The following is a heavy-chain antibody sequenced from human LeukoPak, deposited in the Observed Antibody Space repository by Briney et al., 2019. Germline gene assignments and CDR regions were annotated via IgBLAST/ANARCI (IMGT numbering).Heavy chain of an antibody. Sequence: AGGSLRLSGAASGFTFSSYGMSWVRQAPGKGLEWVSAISGGGGSTYYADSVKGRFTISRDNAKNSLYLQMNSLRAEDTAVYYCARDSPNEGILWWSIDYWGQGTLVTVSS. J-gene: IGHJ4*02. CDR1: GFTFSSYG. CDR3: ARDSPNEGILWWSIDY. D-gene: IGHD2-21*01. CDR2: ISGGGGST. V-gene: IGHV3-23*01.